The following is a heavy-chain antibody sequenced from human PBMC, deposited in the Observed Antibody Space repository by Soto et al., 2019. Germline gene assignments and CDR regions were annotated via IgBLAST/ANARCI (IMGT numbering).Heavy chain of an antibody. D-gene: IGHD6-25*01. V-gene: IGHV1-69*13. CDR1: GGTFSSYA. CDR3: ARDHSRRLALGNWFDP. J-gene: IGHJ5*02. Sequence: SVKVSCKASGGTFSSYAISWARQAPGQGLEWMGGIIPIFGTANYAQKFQGRVTITADESTSTAYMELSSLRSEDTAVYYCARDHSRRLALGNWFDPWGQGTLVTVSS. CDR2: IIPIFGTA.